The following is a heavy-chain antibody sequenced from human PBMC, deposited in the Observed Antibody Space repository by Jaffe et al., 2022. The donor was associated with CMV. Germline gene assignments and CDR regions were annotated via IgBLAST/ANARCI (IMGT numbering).Heavy chain of an antibody. CDR2: INAGNGNT. CDR3: ASQRITMVRGVDTWGY. CDR1: GYTFTSYA. Sequence: QVQLVQSGAEVKKPGASVKVSCKASGYTFTSYAMHWVRQAPGQRLEWMGWINAGNGNTKYSQKFQGRVTITRDTSASTAYMELSSLRSEDTAVYYCASQRITMVRGVDTWGYWGQGTLVTVSS. D-gene: IGHD3-10*01. J-gene: IGHJ4*02. V-gene: IGHV1-3*01.